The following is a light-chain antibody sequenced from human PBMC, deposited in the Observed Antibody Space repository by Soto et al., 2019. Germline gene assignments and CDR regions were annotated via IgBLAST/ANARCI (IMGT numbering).Light chain of an antibody. V-gene: IGKV1-39*01. CDR1: QSISSY. CDR3: QQSYSSPYT. CDR2: AAA. J-gene: IGKJ2*01. Sequence: DIQMTQSPSSLSASVGDRVTITCRASQSISSYLNWYQQTPGKAPNLLIYAAANLQSGVPSRFSGSGSGTDFTLTISSLQPEDFATYYCQQSYSSPYTFGQGTKREIK.